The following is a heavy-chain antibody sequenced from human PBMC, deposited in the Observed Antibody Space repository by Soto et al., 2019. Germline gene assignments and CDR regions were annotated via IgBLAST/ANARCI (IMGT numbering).Heavy chain of an antibody. CDR3: ARENTWIQLHGFDY. V-gene: IGHV3-30-3*01. CDR1: GFTFSSYA. D-gene: IGHD5-18*01. Sequence: QVQLVESGGGVVQPGRSLRLSCAASGFTFSSYAMNWVRQAPSKRLQWVAVISYDGSNKYYADSVKGRFTISRDNSKNTLYLQMNSLRAEDKAVYYCARENTWIQLHGFDYWGQGTLVTVSS. CDR2: ISYDGSNK. J-gene: IGHJ4*02.